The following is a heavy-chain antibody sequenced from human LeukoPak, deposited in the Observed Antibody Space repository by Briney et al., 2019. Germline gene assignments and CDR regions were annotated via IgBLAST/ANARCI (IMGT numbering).Heavy chain of an antibody. J-gene: IGHJ4*02. CDR2: INSGGSGT. CDR1: GFAFSSNW. D-gene: IGHD7-27*01. Sequence: PGGSLRLSCAASGFAFSSNWMHWVRQTPGKGLVWVSRINSGGSGTSYAASVEGRFTISRDNFKNTLYLQMDSLRAEDTAVYYCATSLGPLTEYWGQGTLVTVSS. CDR3: ATSLGPLTEY. V-gene: IGHV3-74*01.